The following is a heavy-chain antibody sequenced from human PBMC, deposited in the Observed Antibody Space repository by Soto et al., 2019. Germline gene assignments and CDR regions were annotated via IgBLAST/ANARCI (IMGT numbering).Heavy chain of an antibody. CDR3: ATEIAFGVVARGFDY. CDR2: VSWNSGSI. D-gene: IGHD3-3*01. Sequence: EVQLVESGGGLVQPGRSLRLSCAASGFTFDDYAMHWVRQAPGKGLEWVSGVSWNSGSIGYADSVKGQFTISTDNAKNSVYLQMNSLGNEDTALSYCATEIAFGVVARGFDYWGEGTLVTVSS. CDR1: GFTFDDYA. V-gene: IGHV3-9*01. J-gene: IGHJ4*02.